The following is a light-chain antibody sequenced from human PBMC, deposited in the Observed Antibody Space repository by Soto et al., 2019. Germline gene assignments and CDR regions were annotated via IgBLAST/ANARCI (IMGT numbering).Light chain of an antibody. CDR3: QQYNDWPLT. CDR1: QSVRSN. Sequence: EIVMTQSPVTLSVSPGERATLSCRASQSVRSNLAWYQQKPGQAPSLLIYGAFTRATGIPTRFSGTGSGTEFTLTISSLQSEDFALYDCQQYNDWPLTFGQGTKVEV. CDR2: GAF. V-gene: IGKV3-15*01. J-gene: IGKJ1*01.